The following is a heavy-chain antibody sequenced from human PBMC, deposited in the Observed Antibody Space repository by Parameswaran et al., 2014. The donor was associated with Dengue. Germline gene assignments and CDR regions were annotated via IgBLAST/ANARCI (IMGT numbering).Heavy chain of an antibody. CDR2: IYYSGST. Sequence: RWIRQPPGKGLEWIGYIYYSGSTNYNPSLKSRVTISVDTSKNQFSLKLSSVTAADTAVYYCARVATLGTGTTGYYYYGMDVWGQGTTVTVSS. J-gene: IGHJ6*02. D-gene: IGHD1-1*01. V-gene: IGHV4-59*01. CDR3: ARVATLGTGTTGYYYYGMDV.